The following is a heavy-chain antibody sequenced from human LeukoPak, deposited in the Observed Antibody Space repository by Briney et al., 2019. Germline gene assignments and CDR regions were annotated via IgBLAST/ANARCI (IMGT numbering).Heavy chain of an antibody. CDR2: INPSGGST. CDR1: GYTFTSYY. J-gene: IGHJ1*01. V-gene: IGHV1-46*01. D-gene: IGHD4-17*01. CDR3: ARSDYGDYVLRH. Sequence: ASVKVSCKASGYTFTSYYMHWVLQAPGQGLEWMGIINPSGGSTSYAQKFQGRVTMTRDTSTSTVYMELSRLRSEDTAVYYCARSDYGDYVLRHWGQGTLVTVSS.